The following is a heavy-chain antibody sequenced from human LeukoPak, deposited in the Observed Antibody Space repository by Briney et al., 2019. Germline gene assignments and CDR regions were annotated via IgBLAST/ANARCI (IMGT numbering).Heavy chain of an antibody. CDR1: GYTFTGYY. CDR3: ARAKSTYGSGSYSDY. V-gene: IGHV1-2*06. CDR2: INPNTGGT. Sequence: ASVKVSCKASGYTFTGYYLHWVRQAPGQGLEWMGRINPNTGGTNCAQKFQGRVTMTRDTSISTTYMELSRLNSDDTAVYYCARAKSTYGSGSYSDYWGQGTLVTVTS. D-gene: IGHD3-10*01. J-gene: IGHJ4*02.